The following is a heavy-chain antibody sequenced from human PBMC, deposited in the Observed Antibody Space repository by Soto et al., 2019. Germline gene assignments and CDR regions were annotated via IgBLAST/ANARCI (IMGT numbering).Heavy chain of an antibody. V-gene: IGHV3-33*01. Sequence: QVQVVESGGGVVQPGRSLRLSCTASGFTFRSHAMHWVRQAPGKGLEWVAQIWYDGSNKYYADSVKGRFTISRDNSKSTLYVRMDSLRVEDTAVYYCARDGQSLAPYALDVWGQGTSVTVS. CDR2: IWYDGSNK. J-gene: IGHJ6*02. CDR1: GFTFRSHA. D-gene: IGHD6-19*01. CDR3: ARDGQSLAPYALDV.